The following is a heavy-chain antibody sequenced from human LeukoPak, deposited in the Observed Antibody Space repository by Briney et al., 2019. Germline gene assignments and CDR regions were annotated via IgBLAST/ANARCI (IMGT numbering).Heavy chain of an antibody. Sequence: GGSLRLSCAASGFTFSSYGMHWVRQAPGKGLEWVAVISYDGSNKYYADSVKGRFTISRDNSKNTLYLQMNSLRAEDTAVYYCAKAPVPYGVYYYYYMDVWGKGTTVTVSS. CDR3: AKAPVPYGVYYYYYMDV. D-gene: IGHD4-17*01. CDR1: GFTFSSYG. V-gene: IGHV3-30*18. CDR2: ISYDGSNK. J-gene: IGHJ6*03.